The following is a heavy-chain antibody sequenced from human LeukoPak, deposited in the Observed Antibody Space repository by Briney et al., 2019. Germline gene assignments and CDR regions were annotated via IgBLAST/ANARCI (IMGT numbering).Heavy chain of an antibody. CDR3: ARVYDSSGYPIDY. V-gene: IGHV3-43*02. CDR1: GFTFDDYA. D-gene: IGHD3-22*01. J-gene: IGHJ4*02. CDR2: ISGDGGST. Sequence: PGGSLRLSCAASGFTFDDYAMHWVRQAPGKGLEWVSLISGDGGSTYYADSVKGRFTIPRDNSKNSLYLQMNSLRTEDTALYYCARVYDSSGYPIDYWGQGTLVTVSS.